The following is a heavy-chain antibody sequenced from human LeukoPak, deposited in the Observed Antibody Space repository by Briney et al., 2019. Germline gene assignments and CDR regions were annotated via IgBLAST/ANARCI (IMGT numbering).Heavy chain of an antibody. D-gene: IGHD4-17*01. CDR1: GFTFTACL. CDR2: MSSDGNAM. CDR3: ARVSTVTTIHYYYGMDV. J-gene: IGHJ6*04. Sequence: GRSLRLSCAASGFTFTACLIHWVRQAPGKGLEWVAVMSSDGNAMFYADSVKGRFTISRDNSKNTLYLQMNSLRAEDTAVYYCARVSTVTTIHYYYGMDVWGKGTTVTVSS. V-gene: IGHV3-30-3*01.